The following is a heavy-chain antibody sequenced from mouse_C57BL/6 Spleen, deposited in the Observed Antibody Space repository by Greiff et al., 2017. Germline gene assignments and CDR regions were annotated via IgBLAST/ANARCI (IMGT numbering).Heavy chain of an antibody. D-gene: IGHD2-4*01. V-gene: IGHV2-9-1*01. CDR3: ARGGYYDYDGGFAY. CDR1: GFSLTSYA. CDR2: IWTGGGT. J-gene: IGHJ3*01. Sequence: VKLMESGPGLVAPSQSLSITCTVSGFSLTSYAISWVRQPPGKGLEWLGVIWTGGGTNYNSALKSRLSISKDNSKSQVFLKMNSLQTDDTARYYCARGGYYDYDGGFAYWGQGTLVTVSA.